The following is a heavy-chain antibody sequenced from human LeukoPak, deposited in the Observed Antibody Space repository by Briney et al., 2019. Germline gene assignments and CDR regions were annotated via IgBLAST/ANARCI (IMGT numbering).Heavy chain of an antibody. J-gene: IGHJ4*02. CDR3: ARSGRWDRSSSLYFDY. Sequence: SETLSLTCTVSGGSISSYYWSWIRQPPGKGLEWIGYIYYSGSTNYNPSLKSRVTISVDTSKNQFSLKLSSVTAADTAVYYCARSGRWDRSSSLYFDYWGQGTLVTVSS. CDR2: IYYSGST. CDR1: GGSISSYY. D-gene: IGHD6-6*01. V-gene: IGHV4-59*01.